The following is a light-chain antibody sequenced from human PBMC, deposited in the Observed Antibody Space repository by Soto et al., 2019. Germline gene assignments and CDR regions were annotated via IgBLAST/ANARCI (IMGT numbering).Light chain of an antibody. CDR2: EVN. CDR3: CSSVASPNWV. V-gene: IGLV2-23*02. CDR1: SSDVGSCNC. Sequence: QSALTQPASVSGSPGQSITISCTGTSSDVGSCNCVSWYQQHPGNAPTLMIYEVNKRPSGVSNRFSGSKSGNTASLTISGLQAEDEANYYCCSSVASPNWVFGGGTQLTVL. J-gene: IGLJ3*02.